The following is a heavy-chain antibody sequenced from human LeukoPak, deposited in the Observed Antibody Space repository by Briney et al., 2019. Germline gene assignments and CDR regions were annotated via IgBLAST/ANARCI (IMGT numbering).Heavy chain of an antibody. CDR2: IIPILGIA. CDR1: GGTFSSYA. D-gene: IGHD3-10*01. V-gene: IGHV1-69*04. J-gene: IGHJ5*02. CDR3: AREGATYGSETDWFDP. Sequence: ASVKVSCKASGGTFSSYAISRVRQAPGQGLEWMGRIIPILGIANYAQKFQGRVTITADKSTSTAYMELSSLRSEDTAVYYCAREGATYGSETDWFDPWGQGTLVTVSS.